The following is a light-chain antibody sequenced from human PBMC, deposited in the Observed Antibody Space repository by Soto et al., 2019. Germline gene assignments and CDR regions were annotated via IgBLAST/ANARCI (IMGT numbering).Light chain of an antibody. CDR2: EVS. V-gene: IGLV2-14*01. CDR1: SRDVGGYNF. J-gene: IGLJ1*01. CDR3: SSYTSTNTQV. Sequence: QSALTQPASVSGSPGQSISISCTGTSRDVGGYNFVSWYQQHPGKAPKLMIYEVSNRPSGVSNRFSGSKSGNTASVTISGLQAEDEADYYCSSYTSTNTQVFGTGTKGTVL.